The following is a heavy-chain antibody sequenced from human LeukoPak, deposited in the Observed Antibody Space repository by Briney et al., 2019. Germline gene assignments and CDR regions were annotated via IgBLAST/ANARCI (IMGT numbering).Heavy chain of an antibody. J-gene: IGHJ4*02. D-gene: IGHD2-8*02. Sequence: PGGSLTLSCAASGFTFSRNAIHWVRQGAGKGMEWVSYIAHHGSNKYYADSVKGRFTISRDNSKRTLYLQMNSLRADDTAVYYCAKDGSWSCTDWGQGTLVTVSS. V-gene: IGHV3-30*02. CDR2: IAHHGSNK. CDR1: GFTFSRNA. CDR3: AKDGSWSCTD.